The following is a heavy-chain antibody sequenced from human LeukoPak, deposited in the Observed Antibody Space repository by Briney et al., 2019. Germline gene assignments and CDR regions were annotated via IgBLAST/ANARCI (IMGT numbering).Heavy chain of an antibody. CDR1: GFTFSSYG. Sequence: GGSLRLSCAASGFTFSSYGMHGVRRAPGKGLEWVAVISYDGSNKYYADSVKGRFTISRDNSKNTLYLQMTSLRAEDTAVYCCAKPELHSSSWYVFDYWGQGTRVTVSS. CDR2: ISYDGSNK. J-gene: IGHJ4*02. CDR3: AKPELHSSSWYVFDY. D-gene: IGHD6-13*01. V-gene: IGHV3-30*18.